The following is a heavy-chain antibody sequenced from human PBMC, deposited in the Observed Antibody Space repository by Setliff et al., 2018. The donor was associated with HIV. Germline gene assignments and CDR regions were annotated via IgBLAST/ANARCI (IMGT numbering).Heavy chain of an antibody. Sequence: PGGSLRLSCAASGFTFSTHGMHWVRQAPGKGLEWVAFTPNDGSYKNYADSVKGRFTISRDNSKNTLYLQMDSLRAEDTAVYYCTKNLYSSRWSPLDYWGQGTLVTVSS. CDR2: TPNDGSYK. D-gene: IGHD6-13*01. CDR3: TKNLYSSRWSPLDY. V-gene: IGHV3-30*02. CDR1: GFTFSTHG. J-gene: IGHJ4*02.